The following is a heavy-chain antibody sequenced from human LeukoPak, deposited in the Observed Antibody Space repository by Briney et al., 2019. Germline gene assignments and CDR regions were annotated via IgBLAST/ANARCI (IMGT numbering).Heavy chain of an antibody. D-gene: IGHD6-13*01. J-gene: IGHJ5*02. CDR2: INHSGST. CDR3: ASGGIAAFDP. Sequence: SETLSLTCAVYGGSFSGYYWSWIRQPPGKGLEWIGEINHSGSTNYNPSPKSRVTMSVDTSKNQFHLKLSSVTAADTAVYYCASGGIAAFDPWGQGTLVTVSS. CDR1: GGSFSGYY. V-gene: IGHV4-34*01.